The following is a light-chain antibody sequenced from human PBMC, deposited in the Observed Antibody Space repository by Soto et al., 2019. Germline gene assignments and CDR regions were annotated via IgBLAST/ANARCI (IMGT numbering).Light chain of an antibody. Sequence: DIVLTQSPATLSLSPGERATLSCRASQSVTSYLAWYQQKPGQAPRLLIYDASNRATRIPARFSGSGSGTDFTPTISSLEPEDFPVYYCQQRTNWPPKYTFGQGTKLEIQ. CDR1: QSVTSY. CDR2: DAS. J-gene: IGKJ2*01. V-gene: IGKV3-11*01. CDR3: QQRTNWPPKYT.